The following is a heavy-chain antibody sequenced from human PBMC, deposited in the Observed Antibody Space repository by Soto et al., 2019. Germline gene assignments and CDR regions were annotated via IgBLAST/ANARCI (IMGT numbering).Heavy chain of an antibody. V-gene: IGHV3-30*18. CDR2: ISYDGSNK. Sequence: LRLSCAASGFTFSSYGMHWVRQAPGKGLEWVAVISYDGSNKYYADSVKGRFTISRDNSKNTLYLQMNSLRAEDTAVYYCAKDPRHYYDSAPPRSFDYWGQGTLVTVSS. J-gene: IGHJ4*02. CDR3: AKDPRHYYDSAPPRSFDY. D-gene: IGHD3-22*01. CDR1: GFTFSSYG.